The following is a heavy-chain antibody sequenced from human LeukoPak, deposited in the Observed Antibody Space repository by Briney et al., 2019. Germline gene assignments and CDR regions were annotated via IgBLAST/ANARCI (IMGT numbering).Heavy chain of an antibody. CDR2: ISYSGST. V-gene: IGHV4-59*08. CDR1: GGSVSTYY. CDR3: ARQGRYFDY. J-gene: IGHJ4*02. Sequence: PSETLALTCTVSGGSVSTYYWTWIRQPPGKGLEWVGHISYSGSTNYSPSLKGRVTMSLDTSKNHFSLKLSSVTAADTAVYYCARQGRYFDYWGQGTLVPVSS.